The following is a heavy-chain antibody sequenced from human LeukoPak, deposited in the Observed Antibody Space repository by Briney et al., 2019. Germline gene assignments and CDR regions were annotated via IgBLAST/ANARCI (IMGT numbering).Heavy chain of an antibody. V-gene: IGHV4-39*07. J-gene: IGHJ4*02. Sequence: SETLSLTCTVSGGSISSSSYYWGWIRQPPGKGLEWIGSIYYSGSTYYNPSLKSRVTISVDTSKNQFSLKLSSVTAADTAVYYCARDSDSGSYLDYWGQGTLVTVSS. CDR2: IYYSGST. CDR3: ARDSDSGSYLDY. D-gene: IGHD1-26*01. CDR1: GGSISSSSYY.